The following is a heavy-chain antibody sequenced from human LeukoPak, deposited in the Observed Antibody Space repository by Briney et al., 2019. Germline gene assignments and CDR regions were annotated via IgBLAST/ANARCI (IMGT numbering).Heavy chain of an antibody. D-gene: IGHD1-26*01. V-gene: IGHV4-34*01. J-gene: IGHJ4*02. CDR1: GGSFSGYY. CDR3: ASLGSYYGGEYYFDY. Sequence: SETLSLTCAVYGGSFSGYYWSWICQPPGKGLEWIGEINHSGSTNYNPSLKSRVTISVDTSKNQFSLKLSSVTAADTAVYYCASLGSYYGGEYYFDYWGQGTLVTVSS. CDR2: INHSGST.